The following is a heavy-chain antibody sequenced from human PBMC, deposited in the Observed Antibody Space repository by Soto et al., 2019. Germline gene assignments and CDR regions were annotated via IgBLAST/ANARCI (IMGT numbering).Heavy chain of an antibody. CDR2: MNPNSGNT. CDR3: ARDQYSSSWYRLMYYYYYYGMDV. V-gene: IGHV1-8*01. CDR1: GYTFTSYD. J-gene: IGHJ6*02. D-gene: IGHD6-13*01. Sequence: ASVKVSCKASGYTFTSYDINWVRQATGQGLEWMGWMNPNSGNTGYAQKFQGRVTMTRNTSISTAYMELSSLRSEDTAVYYCARDQYSSSWYRLMYYYYYYGMDVWGQGTTVTVSS.